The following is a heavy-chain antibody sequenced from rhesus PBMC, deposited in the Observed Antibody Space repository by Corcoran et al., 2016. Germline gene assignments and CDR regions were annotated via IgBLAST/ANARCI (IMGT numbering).Heavy chain of an antibody. V-gene: IGHV4-122*02. J-gene: IGHJ4*01. D-gene: IGHD4-29*01. CDR2: ISYRGST. Sequence: QVQLQESGPGVVKPSETLSLTCAVSGYSISSGYGWTWIPQPPGKGLQWIGYISYRGSTSYNPSLNSRVTISRDTSKNQFSLKLSSATAADTAVYYWARDPYGSSYYFDYWGQGVLVTVSS. CDR3: ARDPYGSSYYFDY. CDR1: GYSISSGYG.